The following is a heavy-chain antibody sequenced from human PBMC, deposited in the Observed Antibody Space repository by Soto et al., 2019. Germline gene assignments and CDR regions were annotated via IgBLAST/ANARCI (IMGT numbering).Heavy chain of an antibody. CDR2: IIPIFGTA. D-gene: IGHD3-10*01. Sequence: QVQLVQSGAEVKKPGSSVKVSCKASGVTFSSYAISWVRQAPGQGLEWMGGIIPIFGTANYAQKFQGRVTITADECTSTAYMELSRLRSEDTAVYYCASISRYYGSWSYYGMYVWGQGTTVTVSS. V-gene: IGHV1-69*12. CDR1: GVTFSSYA. CDR3: ASISRYYGSWSYYGMYV. J-gene: IGHJ6*02.